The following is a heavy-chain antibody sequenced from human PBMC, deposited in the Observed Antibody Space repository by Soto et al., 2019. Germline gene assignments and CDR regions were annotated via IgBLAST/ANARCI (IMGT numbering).Heavy chain of an antibody. J-gene: IGHJ4*02. CDR2: ISASDGST. CDR1: GYAFSFG. CDR3: ATYYFGSGSYYRFDN. D-gene: IGHD3-10*01. Sequence: SVKVSCKASGYAFSFGFSWVRQAPGQGLEWMGWISASDGSTNSAQKFRGRISLTTDTSTSTAYLDLLSLTSDDTAVYFCATYYFGSGSYYRFDNWGQGTLVTVSS. V-gene: IGHV1-18*01.